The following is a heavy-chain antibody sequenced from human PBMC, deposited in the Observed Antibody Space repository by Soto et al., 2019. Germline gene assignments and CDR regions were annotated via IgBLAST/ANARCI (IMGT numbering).Heavy chain of an antibody. V-gene: IGHV3-9*01. D-gene: IGHD3-22*01. CDR3: AKDLQYDSNGYADY. Sequence: HPGGSLRLSCAASGFTFDDYAMHWVRRAPGKGLEWVSGISWNSGSIGYADSVKGRFTISRDNAKNSLYLQMNSLRAEDTALYYCAKDLQYDSNGYADYWGQGT. CDR2: ISWNSGSI. CDR1: GFTFDDYA. J-gene: IGHJ4*02.